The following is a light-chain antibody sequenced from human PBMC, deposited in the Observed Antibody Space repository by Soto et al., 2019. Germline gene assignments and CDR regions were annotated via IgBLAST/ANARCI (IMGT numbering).Light chain of an antibody. CDR1: QSVGNN. Sequence: EIVVTQSPATLSVSPGERATLSCRASQSVGNNFAWYQQKPGQAPRLLIFATSTRATGVPARLSGSGSGTEFTCTISSLLSEEFAVYYCQQYGDWPLTFGGGAKVEIE. V-gene: IGKV3-15*01. J-gene: IGKJ4*01. CDR2: ATS. CDR3: QQYGDWPLT.